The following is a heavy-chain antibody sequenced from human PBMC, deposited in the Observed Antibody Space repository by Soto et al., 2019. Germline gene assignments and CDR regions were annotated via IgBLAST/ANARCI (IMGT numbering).Heavy chain of an antibody. D-gene: IGHD1-1*01. CDR2: ISGSGGSI. J-gene: IGHJ6*02. V-gene: IGHV3-23*01. CDR1: GFTFSTYA. Sequence: EVQLLESGGGLVQPGGSLRLSCAASGFTFSTYAMNWVRQAPGNGLEWVSAISGSGGSIHYADSVKGRFTISRDNSKNTLYLQMNSLRDEGPAVYHCVKGYWKGDVWGQGTTVTVSS. CDR3: VKGYWKGDV.